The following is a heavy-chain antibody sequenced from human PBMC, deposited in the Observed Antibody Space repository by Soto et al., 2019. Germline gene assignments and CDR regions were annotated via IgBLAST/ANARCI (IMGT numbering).Heavy chain of an antibody. CDR2: IDPSDSYT. J-gene: IGHJ6*02. Sequence: PGESLKISCKGSGYSFTSYWISWGRQMPGKGLEWMGRIDPSDSYTNYSPSFQGHVTISAVKSISTAYLQWSSLKASDTAMYYCARHLGSGDGYNFLFGYYGMDVWGQGTTVTVSS. CDR3: ARHLGSGDGYNFLFGYYGMDV. V-gene: IGHV5-10-1*01. CDR1: GYSFTSYW. D-gene: IGHD5-12*01.